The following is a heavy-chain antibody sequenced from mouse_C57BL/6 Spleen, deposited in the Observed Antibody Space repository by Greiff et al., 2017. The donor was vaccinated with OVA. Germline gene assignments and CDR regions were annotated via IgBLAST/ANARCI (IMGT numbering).Heavy chain of an antibody. D-gene: IGHD1-1*01. CDR1: GFTFSDYG. CDR2: ISSGSSPI. J-gene: IGHJ2*01. Sequence: EVKVVESGGGLVKPGGSLKLSCAASGFTFSDYGMHWVRQAPEKGLEWVAYISSGSSPISYADTVKGRFTISRDNAKNTLFLQMTSLRSEDTAMYYGAWSRYYYCSIYFDYWGQGTTLTVSS. CDR3: AWSRYYYCSIYFDY. V-gene: IGHV5-17*01.